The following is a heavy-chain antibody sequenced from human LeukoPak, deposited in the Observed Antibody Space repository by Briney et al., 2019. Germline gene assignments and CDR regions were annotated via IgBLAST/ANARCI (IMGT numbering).Heavy chain of an antibody. V-gene: IGHV4-31*03. J-gene: IGHJ5*02. CDR1: GGSISSGGYY. CDR3: ARTFVSEDILTGYPINWFDP. Sequence: SQTLSLTCTVSGGSISSGGYYWSWIRQHPRKGLEWIGYIYYSGSTYYNPSLKSRVTISVDTSKNQFSLKLSSVTAADTAVYYCARTFVSEDILTGYPINWFDPWGQGTLVTVSS. CDR2: IYYSGST. D-gene: IGHD3-9*01.